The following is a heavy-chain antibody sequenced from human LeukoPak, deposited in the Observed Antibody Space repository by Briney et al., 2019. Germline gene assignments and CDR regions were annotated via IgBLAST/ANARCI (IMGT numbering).Heavy chain of an antibody. Sequence: SVQVSCKASGYTFTTYYMHWVRQAPGQGLVWMGLINPSGGGTRYAQKFQGRVTMTRDTSTSTVYMELSSLRSEDSAVYYCASGYKTVSVFDHWGQGTLLTVFS. CDR1: GYTFTTYY. D-gene: IGHD5-24*01. CDR3: ASGYKTVSVFDH. J-gene: IGHJ4*02. V-gene: IGHV1-46*01. CDR2: INPSGGGT.